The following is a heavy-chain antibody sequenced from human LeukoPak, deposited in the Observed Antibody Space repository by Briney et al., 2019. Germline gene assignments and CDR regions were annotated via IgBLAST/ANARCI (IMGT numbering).Heavy chain of an antibody. CDR3: ALRYYDFWSGYSTHYDY. V-gene: IGHV1-24*01. D-gene: IGHD3-3*01. CDR1: GYTLTELS. CDR2: FDPEDGET. Sequence: ASVKVSCKVSGYTLTELSMHWVRQAPGKGLEWMGGFDPEDGETIYAQKFQGRVTMTEDTSTDTAYMELSSLRSEDTAVYYCALRYYDFWSGYSTHYDYWGQGTLVTVSS. J-gene: IGHJ4*02.